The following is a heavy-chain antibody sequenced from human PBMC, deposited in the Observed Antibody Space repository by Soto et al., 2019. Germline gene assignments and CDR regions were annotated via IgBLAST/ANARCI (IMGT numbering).Heavy chain of an antibody. Sequence: PSQTLSLTCAISGDSVSSNSAAWNWIRQSPSRGLEWLGRTYYRSKWYNDYAVSVKSRITINPDTSKNQFSLQLNSVTPEDTAVYYCARDGGLVATTGYYYYYGMDVWGQGTTVTVS. CDR3: ARDGGLVATTGYYYYYGMDV. J-gene: IGHJ6*02. V-gene: IGHV6-1*01. CDR2: TYYRSKWYN. CDR1: GDSVSSNSAA. D-gene: IGHD5-12*01.